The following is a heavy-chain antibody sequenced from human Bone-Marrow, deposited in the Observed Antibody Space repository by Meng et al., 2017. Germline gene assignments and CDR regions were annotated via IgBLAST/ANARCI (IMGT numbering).Heavy chain of an antibody. CDR2: ISLASSYI. D-gene: IGHD6-13*01. J-gene: IGHJ4*02. CDR3: AKVFQGIAAAGITDPLGFDY. V-gene: IGHV3-21*04. Sequence: GGSLRLSCAASGFSIGDYTMNWVRQAPGNGLEWVSSISLASSYIFYADSLTGRFTVTRDNARNSLFLQVNSLRAEDTAVYYCAKVFQGIAAAGITDPLGFDYWGQGTLVTVSS. CDR1: GFSIGDYT.